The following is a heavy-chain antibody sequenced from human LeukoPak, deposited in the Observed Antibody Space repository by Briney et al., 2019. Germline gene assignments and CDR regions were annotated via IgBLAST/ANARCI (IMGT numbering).Heavy chain of an antibody. CDR1: GFPLSSYE. D-gene: IGHD6-19*01. J-gene: IGHJ5*02. CDR2: ISSSGSTI. V-gene: IGHV3-48*03. Sequence: GGSLRLSCAASGFPLSSYELNWVRQAPGKGREGVSYISSSGSTIYYADSVKGRFTISRDNAKNSLYLQMNSLRAEDTAVYYCAREEQQVKVAVAYNWFDPWGQGTLVTVSS. CDR3: AREEQQVKVAVAYNWFDP.